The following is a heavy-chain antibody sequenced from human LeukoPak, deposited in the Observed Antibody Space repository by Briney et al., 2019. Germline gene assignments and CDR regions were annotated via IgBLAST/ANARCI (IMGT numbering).Heavy chain of an antibody. D-gene: IGHD2-2*01. CDR3: AKDMRYCSSTSCFDGSFDY. J-gene: IGHJ4*02. CDR2: ISGDGGST. Sequence: PGGSLRLSCAASGFTFDDYAMHWVRQAPRKGLEWVSLISGDGGSTYYADSVKGRFTISRDNSKNSLYLQMNSLRTEDTALYYCAKDMRYCSSTSCFDGSFDYWGQGTLVTVSS. CDR1: GFTFDDYA. V-gene: IGHV3-43*02.